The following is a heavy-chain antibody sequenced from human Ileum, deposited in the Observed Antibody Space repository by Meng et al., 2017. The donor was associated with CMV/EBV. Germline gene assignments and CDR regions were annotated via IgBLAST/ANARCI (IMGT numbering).Heavy chain of an antibody. D-gene: IGHD2-15*01. CDR2: ISSSSSGV. CDR3: ARVPCSGGSCYHNWFDP. CDR1: GFSFSRYS. V-gene: IGHV3-48*04. Sequence: GGSLRLSCAASGFSFSRYSMNWVRQAPGKGLEWVSYISSSSSGVYYADSVKGRFTVSRDNAKNSLYLQMNSLRVEDTAVYYCARVPCSGGSCYHNWFDPWGQGTLVTVSS. J-gene: IGHJ5*02.